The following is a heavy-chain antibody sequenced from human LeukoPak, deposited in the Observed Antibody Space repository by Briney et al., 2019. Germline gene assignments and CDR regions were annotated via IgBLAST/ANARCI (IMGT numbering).Heavy chain of an antibody. CDR3: ARGIRGPAGVWRSYYGMDV. V-gene: IGHV3-7*01. CDR2: IKQDGREN. CDR1: GFTFSNYW. D-gene: IGHD3-10*01. J-gene: IGHJ6*02. Sequence: GGSLRLSCAASGFTFSNYWMSWVRQAPGKGLEWVANIKQDGRENYYVDSVKGRFTISRDNAKNSLYLQMNSLRAEDTAVYYCARGIRGPAGVWRSYYGMDVWGQGTTVTVSS.